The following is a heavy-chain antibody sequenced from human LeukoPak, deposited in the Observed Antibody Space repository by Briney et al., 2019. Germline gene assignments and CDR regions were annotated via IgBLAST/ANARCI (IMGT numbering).Heavy chain of an antibody. D-gene: IGHD3-10*01. CDR3: TRDRSGSRWFDP. V-gene: IGHV6-1*01. CDR1: GDSVSSNSAA. J-gene: IGHJ5*02. CDR2: TYYRSKWYN. Sequence: SQTLSLTCAISGDSVSSNSAAWNWIRQSPSRGLEWLGRTYYRSKWYNDYAVSVKSRITINPDTSKNQFSLTLSSVTAADTAVYFCTRDRSGSRWFDPWGQGTLVTVSS.